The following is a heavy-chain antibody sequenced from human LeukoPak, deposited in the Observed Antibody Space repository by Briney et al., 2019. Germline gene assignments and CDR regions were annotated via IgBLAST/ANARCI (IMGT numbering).Heavy chain of an antibody. V-gene: IGHV4-31*03. CDR1: GGSISSGGYY. D-gene: IGHD3-22*01. CDR2: IYYSGST. J-gene: IGHJ4*02. CDR3: ARGGYYYDSSGYYPKASDY. Sequence: SQTLSLTCTVSGGSISSGGYYWSWLRQHPGKGLEWIGYIYYSGSTYYNPSLKSRVTISVDTSKNQFSMKLSSVTAADAAVYYCARGGYYYDSSGYYPKASDYWGQGTLVTVSS.